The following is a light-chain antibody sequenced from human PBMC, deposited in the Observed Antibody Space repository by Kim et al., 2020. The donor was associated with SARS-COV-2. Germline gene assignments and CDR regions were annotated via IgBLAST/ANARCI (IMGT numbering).Light chain of an antibody. J-gene: IGKJ3*01. Sequence: DIVMTQSPDSLAVSLGERATINCKSSQSVLYSSNNKNYFAWYQQKPGQPPKLLIYWASTRESGVPDRFSGSGSGTDFTLTISSLQAEDVAVYYCQQYYSTPLNLGPGTKVDIK. CDR3: QQYYSTPLN. CDR2: WAS. V-gene: IGKV4-1*01. CDR1: QSVLYSSNNKNY.